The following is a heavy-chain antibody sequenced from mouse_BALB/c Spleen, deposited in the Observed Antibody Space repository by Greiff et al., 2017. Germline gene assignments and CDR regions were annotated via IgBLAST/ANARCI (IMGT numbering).Heavy chain of an antibody. CDR1: GFTFSDYY. D-gene: IGHD4-1*01. CDR3: ARDWGAY. Sequence: EVQVVESGGGLVKPGGSLKLSCAASGFTFSDYYMYWVRQTPEKRLEWVATISDGGSYTYYPDSVKGRFTISRDNAKNNLYLQMSSLKSEDTAMYYCARDWGAYWGQGTLVTVSA. J-gene: IGHJ3*01. V-gene: IGHV5-4*02. CDR2: ISDGGSYT.